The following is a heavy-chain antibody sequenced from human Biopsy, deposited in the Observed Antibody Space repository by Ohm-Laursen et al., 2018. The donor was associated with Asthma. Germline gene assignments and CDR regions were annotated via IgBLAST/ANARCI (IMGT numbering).Heavy chain of an antibody. CDR3: ARIKIRIGAGTDRYFDL. D-gene: IGHD3-16*01. J-gene: IGHJ2*01. V-gene: IGHV1-2*06. CDR1: GYPLTDYY. Sequence: ASVKVSCKASGYPLTDYYVHWVRQAPGQGPEWMGRIDPNSGGTNYAQKFLGRVTMTRDTSVNTAFMVLSRLRSDDTAVYYCARIKIRIGAGTDRYFDLWGRGTLVTVSS. CDR2: IDPNSGGT.